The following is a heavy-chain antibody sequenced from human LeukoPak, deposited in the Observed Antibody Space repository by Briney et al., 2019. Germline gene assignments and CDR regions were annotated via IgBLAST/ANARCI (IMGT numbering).Heavy chain of an antibody. CDR1: GFTFSGSA. Sequence: GGSLKLSCAASGFTFSGSAMHWVRQASGKGLVWVGRIRSKANSYATAYAASVKGRFTISRDDSKNTAYLQMNSLKTEDTAVYYCTRPVVAAPYRSRHWYFDLWGRGTLVTVSS. V-gene: IGHV3-73*01. CDR2: IRSKANSYAT. J-gene: IGHJ2*01. CDR3: TRPVVAAPYRSRHWYFDL. D-gene: IGHD2-15*01.